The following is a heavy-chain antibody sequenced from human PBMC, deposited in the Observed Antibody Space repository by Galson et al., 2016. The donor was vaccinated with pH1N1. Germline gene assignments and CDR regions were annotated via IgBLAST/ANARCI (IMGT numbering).Heavy chain of an antibody. D-gene: IGHD4-23*01. CDR3: ARPGNYDGDRRGAFDL. J-gene: IGHJ3*01. V-gene: IGHV3-7*01. CDR1: GFTFSRYW. CDR2: IKQDGSEK. Sequence: SLRLSCAASGFTFSRYWMSWVRQAPGKGLEWVANIKQDGSEKNYVDSVKGRFTVSRDNAKNSLYLQMNSLRAEDTAVYYCARPGNYDGDRRGAFDLWGQGTMVTVSP.